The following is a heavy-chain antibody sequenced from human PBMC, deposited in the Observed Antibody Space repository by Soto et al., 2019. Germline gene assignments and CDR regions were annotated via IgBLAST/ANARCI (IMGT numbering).Heavy chain of an antibody. CDR2: IFSNDEK. V-gene: IGHV2-26*01. J-gene: IGHJ5*02. D-gene: IGHD6-13*01. CDR1: GFSLSNARMG. CDR3: ARMSSNWMEYWFDP. Sequence: QVTLKESGPVLVNPTETLTLTCTVSGFSLSNARMGVSWIRQPPGKALEWLAHIFSNDEKSYSTSLKSRLTISKDTSKSQVVLTMTNMDPVDTATYYCARMSSNWMEYWFDPWGQGTLVTVSS.